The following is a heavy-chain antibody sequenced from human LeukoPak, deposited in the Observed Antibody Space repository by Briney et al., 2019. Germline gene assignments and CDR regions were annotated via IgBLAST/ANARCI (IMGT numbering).Heavy chain of an antibody. CDR2: INPSGGST. J-gene: IGHJ3*02. CDR3: ARDVPAYYYDSSGYTDAFDI. Sequence: ASVKVSCKASGYTFTSYYMHWVRQAPGQGLEWMGIINPSGGSTTYAQKFLGRVTMTRDTSTSTVYMDLGSLRSEDTAVYYCARDVPAYYYDSSGYTDAFDIWGQGTMVTVSS. D-gene: IGHD3-22*01. CDR1: GYTFTSYY. V-gene: IGHV1-46*01.